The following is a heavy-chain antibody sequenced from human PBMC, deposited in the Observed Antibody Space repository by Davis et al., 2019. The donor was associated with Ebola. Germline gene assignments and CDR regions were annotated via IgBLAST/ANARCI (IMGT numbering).Heavy chain of an antibody. CDR2: TYYRSKWFV. Sequence: LRLSCAISGDSVSSNTAAWNWIRQSPSRGLEWLGRTYYRSKWFVDYAVSMKSRMTITSDTSKNHFSLQLSSVTPEDTAVYYCARDPSYDQGYDYWGQGILVTVSS. CDR1: GDSVSSNTAA. CDR3: ARDPSYDQGYDY. J-gene: IGHJ4*02. V-gene: IGHV6-1*01. D-gene: IGHD3-22*01.